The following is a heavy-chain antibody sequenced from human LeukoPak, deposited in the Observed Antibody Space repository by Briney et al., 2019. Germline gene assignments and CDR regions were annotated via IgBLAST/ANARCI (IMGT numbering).Heavy chain of an antibody. CDR2: INHNSGGT. D-gene: IGHD5-18*01. CDR1: GYTFTGYY. CDR3: ARDIVMVTYWFDP. V-gene: IGHV1-2*02. J-gene: IGHJ5*02. Sequence: ASVTVSCKASGYTFTGYYMHWVRQAPGQGLEWMGWINHNSGGTNYAQKFQGRVTMTRDTSISTAYMELSRLRSDDTAVYYCARDIVMVTYWFDPWGQGTLVTVSS.